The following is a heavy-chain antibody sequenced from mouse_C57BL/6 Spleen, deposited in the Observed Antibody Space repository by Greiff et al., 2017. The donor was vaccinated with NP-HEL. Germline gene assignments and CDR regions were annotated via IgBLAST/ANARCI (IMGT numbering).Heavy chain of an antibody. CDR1: GYTFTDYN. J-gene: IGHJ1*03. V-gene: IGHV1-18*01. D-gene: IGHD1-1*01. CDR3: ARAHSYCYGSSQYFDV. Sequence: EVQLQQSGPELVKPGASVKIPCKASGYTFTDYNMDWVKQSHGKSLEWIGDINPNNGGTIYNQKFKGKATLTVDKSSSTAYMELRSLTSEDTAVYYCARAHSYCYGSSQYFDVWGTGTTVTVSS. CDR2: INPNNGGT.